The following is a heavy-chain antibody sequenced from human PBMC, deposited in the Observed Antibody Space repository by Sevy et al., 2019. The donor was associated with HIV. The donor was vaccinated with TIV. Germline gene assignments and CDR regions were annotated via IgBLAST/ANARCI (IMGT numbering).Heavy chain of an antibody. Sequence: SETLSLTCGVFGGTFVGHYWTWIRQTPGKGLEWIGEMNHSGTVNYNPSLKSRVTMSVDTSNNQFSLRLNSVTAADTAVYYCARTATVTISALDSWGRGTLVTVSS. CDR1: GGTFVGHY. CDR2: MNHSGTV. V-gene: IGHV4-34*01. D-gene: IGHD4-17*01. CDR3: ARTATVTISALDS. J-gene: IGHJ4*02.